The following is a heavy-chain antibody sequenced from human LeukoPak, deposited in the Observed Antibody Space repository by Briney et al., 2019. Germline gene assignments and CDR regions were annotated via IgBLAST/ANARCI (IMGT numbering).Heavy chain of an antibody. CDR2: IYYSGST. CDR3: ARGRAVVPAAMRNYYYYYYMDV. V-gene: IGHV4-39*01. J-gene: IGHJ6*03. Sequence: SSETLSLTCTVSGGSISSSSYYWGWIRQPPGKGLEWIGSIYYSGSTYYNPSLKSRVTISVDTSKNQFSLKLSSVTAADTAVYYCARGRAVVPAAMRNYYYYYYMDVWGKGTTVTISS. D-gene: IGHD2-2*01. CDR1: GGSISSSSYY.